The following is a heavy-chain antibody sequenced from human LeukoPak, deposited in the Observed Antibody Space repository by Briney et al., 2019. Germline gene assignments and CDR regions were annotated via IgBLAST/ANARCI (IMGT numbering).Heavy chain of an antibody. CDR3: AEGRLNWFDP. V-gene: IGHV1-18*04. CDR1: GYTFTGYY. D-gene: IGHD2-21*02. J-gene: IGHJ5*02. Sequence: ASVKVSCKASGYTFTGYYMHWVRQAPGQGFEWMGWISAYNGNTNYAQKLQGRVTMTTDTSTSTAYMELRSLRSDDTAVYYCAEGRLNWFDPWGQGTLVTVSS. CDR2: ISAYNGNT.